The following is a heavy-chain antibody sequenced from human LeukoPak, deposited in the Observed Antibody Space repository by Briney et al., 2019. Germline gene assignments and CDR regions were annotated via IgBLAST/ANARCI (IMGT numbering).Heavy chain of an antibody. J-gene: IGHJ4*02. Sequence: PGGSLRLSCAASGFTVSSNYMSWVRQAPGKGLEWVSVIYSGGSTYYADSVKGRFTISRDNSKNTLYLQMNSLRAEDTAVYYCASLPTTIFGVVVPTPHYWGQGTLVTVSS. CDR2: IYSGGST. V-gene: IGHV3-53*01. D-gene: IGHD3-3*01. CDR3: ASLPTTIFGVVVPTPHY. CDR1: GFTVSSNY.